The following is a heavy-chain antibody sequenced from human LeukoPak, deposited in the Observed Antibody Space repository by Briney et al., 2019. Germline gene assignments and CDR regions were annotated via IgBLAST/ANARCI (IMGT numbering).Heavy chain of an antibody. CDR3: ARDHSSGRPAFDY. Sequence: PGGSLRLSCAASGFTFSSYIMNWVRQAPGRGLEWVSYISSSSSTIYFADSVKGRFTISRDNAKNSLYLQMNSLRAEDTAVYYCARDHSSGRPAFDYWGQGTLVTVSS. CDR1: GFTFSSYI. V-gene: IGHV3-48*01. D-gene: IGHD6-19*01. CDR2: ISSSSSTI. J-gene: IGHJ4*02.